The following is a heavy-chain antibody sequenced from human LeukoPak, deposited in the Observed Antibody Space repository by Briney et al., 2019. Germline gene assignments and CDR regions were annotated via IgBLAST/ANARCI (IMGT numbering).Heavy chain of an antibody. CDR3: ARPTYSRRSYWFHP. Sequence: SETLSLTCTVSGGSITSYYWSWIRQPPGKGLEWIGHIYYSGSTKYSPSLESRVTISVDTSKNQFSLKLSSVTAADTAVYYCARPTYSRRSYWFHPWGQGS. D-gene: IGHD6-13*01. V-gene: IGHV4-59*01. CDR1: GGSITSYY. CDR2: IYYSGST. J-gene: IGHJ5*02.